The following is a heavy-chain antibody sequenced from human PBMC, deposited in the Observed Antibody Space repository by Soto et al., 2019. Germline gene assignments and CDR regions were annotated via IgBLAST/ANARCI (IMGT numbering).Heavy chain of an antibody. D-gene: IGHD3-3*01. V-gene: IGHV3-33*01. CDR2: IWYDGSNK. Sequence: GGSLRLSCAASGFTFSSYGMHWVRQAPGKGLEWVAVIWYDGSNKYYADSVKGRFTISRDNSKNTLYLQMNSLRAEDTAVYYCARDSPTTYDFWSGLNYWGQGTLVTVSS. J-gene: IGHJ4*02. CDR3: ARDSPTTYDFWSGLNY. CDR1: GFTFSSYG.